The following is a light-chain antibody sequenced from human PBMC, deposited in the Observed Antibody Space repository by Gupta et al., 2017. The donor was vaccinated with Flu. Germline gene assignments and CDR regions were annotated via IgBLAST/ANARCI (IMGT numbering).Light chain of an antibody. V-gene: IGKV2-30*01. J-gene: IGKJ1*01. CDR3: MQAKYWPST. CDR1: QALLYTDGTIY. Sequence: TQPPLFLPVNLGQAASISCNTSQALLYTDGTIYFNWFQQRPGHSPRRLLYKVSDRDAGVPDRFSGSGSGTHFTLKISGVEAEDVGIYYCMQAKYWPSTFGQGTMVEI. CDR2: KVS.